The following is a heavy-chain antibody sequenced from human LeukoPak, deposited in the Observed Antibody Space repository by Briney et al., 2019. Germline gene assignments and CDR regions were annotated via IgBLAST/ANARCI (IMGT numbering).Heavy chain of an antibody. CDR2: ISSSSSYI. Sequence: PGGSLRLSRAASGFTFSSYSMNWVRQAPGKGLEWVSSISSSSSYIYYADSVKGRFTISRDNAKNSLYLQMNSLRAEDTAVYYCARGYSSSWYELGTYCYYYYMDVWGKGTTVTVSS. CDR3: ARGYSSSWYELGTYCYYYYMDV. J-gene: IGHJ6*03. V-gene: IGHV3-21*01. CDR1: GFTFSSYS. D-gene: IGHD6-13*01.